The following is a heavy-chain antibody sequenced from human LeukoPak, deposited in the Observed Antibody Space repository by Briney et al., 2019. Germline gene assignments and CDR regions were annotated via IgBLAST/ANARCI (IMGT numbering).Heavy chain of an antibody. D-gene: IGHD3-16*02. CDR1: GGSFSGYY. Sequence: SETLSLTCAVYGGSFSGYYWSWIRQPPGKGLEWIGEINHSGSTNYNPSLKSRVTISVDTSKNQFSLKLSSVTAADTAVYYCARGDYVWGSYRRGPFDYWGQGTLVTVSS. J-gene: IGHJ4*02. CDR3: ARGDYVWGSYRRGPFDY. CDR2: INHSGST. V-gene: IGHV4-34*01.